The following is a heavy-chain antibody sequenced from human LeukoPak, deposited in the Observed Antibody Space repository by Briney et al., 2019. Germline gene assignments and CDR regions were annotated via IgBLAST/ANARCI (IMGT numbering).Heavy chain of an antibody. CDR2: IYASGIT. Sequence: SETLSLTCSVSGGSLNSYFWTRIRQPAGRGLEWVGRIYASGITNYNPSLKSRVSMSVDTSKNQFSLNLTSVTAADTAVYYCARELAGSGRYRPFDYWGQGTLVTVSS. J-gene: IGHJ4*02. CDR3: ARELAGSGRYRPFDY. CDR1: GGSLNSYF. D-gene: IGHD3-10*01. V-gene: IGHV4-4*07.